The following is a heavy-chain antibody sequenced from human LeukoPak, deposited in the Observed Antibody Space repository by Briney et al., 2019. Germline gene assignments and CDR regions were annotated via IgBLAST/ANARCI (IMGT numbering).Heavy chain of an antibody. V-gene: IGHV4-30-2*01. Sequence: SETLSLTCAVSGGSISSGGYSWSWIRQPPGTGLEWIGYIYHSGSTYYNPSLKSRVTISVDRSKNQFSLKLSSVTAADTAVYYCARAAYDYYDGSGYPALVDYWGQGTLVTVSS. D-gene: IGHD3-22*01. J-gene: IGHJ4*02. CDR3: ARAAYDYYDGSGYPALVDY. CDR2: IYHSGST. CDR1: GGSISSGGYS.